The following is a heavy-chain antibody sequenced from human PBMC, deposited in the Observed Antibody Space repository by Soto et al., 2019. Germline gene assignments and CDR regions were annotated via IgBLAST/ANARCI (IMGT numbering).Heavy chain of an antibody. CDR1: GFTFSSYG. V-gene: IGHV3-30*18. J-gene: IGHJ5*02. CDR2: ISYDGSNK. Sequence: GGSLRLSWAASGFTFSSYGMHWVRQAPGKGLEWVAVISYDGSNKYYADSVKGRFTISRDNSKNTLYLQMNSLRAEDTAVYYCAKPAATDINWFDPWGQGTLVTVSS. D-gene: IGHD2-2*01. CDR3: AKPAATDINWFDP.